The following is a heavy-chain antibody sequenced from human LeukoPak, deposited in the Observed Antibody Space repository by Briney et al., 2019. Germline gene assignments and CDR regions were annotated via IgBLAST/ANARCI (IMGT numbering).Heavy chain of an antibody. D-gene: IGHD3-3*01. CDR3: ARDRSRFLEWLSRDLFDY. Sequence: PGGSLRLSCAASGFTFSSYSMNWVRQAPGKGLEWVSSISSSSSYIYYADSVKGRFTISRDNAKNSLYLQMNSLRAEDTAVYYCARDRSRFLEWLSRDLFDYWGQGTLVTVSS. J-gene: IGHJ4*02. CDR1: GFTFSSYS. CDR2: ISSSSSYI. V-gene: IGHV3-21*04.